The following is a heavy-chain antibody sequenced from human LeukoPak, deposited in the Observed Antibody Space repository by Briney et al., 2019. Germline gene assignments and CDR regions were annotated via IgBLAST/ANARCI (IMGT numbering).Heavy chain of an antibody. CDR3: ARNKEGKSLDY. CDR2: MNPKRGDT. Sequence: ASVKVSCKASGYTFTDYYIHWVRQAPGQGLEWMAWMNPKRGDTSYAQKFQGRVTMTSDTSISTAYMELSRLRFDDTAVYYCARNKEGKSLDYWGQGTLVTVSS. J-gene: IGHJ4*02. CDR1: GYTFTDYY. V-gene: IGHV1-2*02.